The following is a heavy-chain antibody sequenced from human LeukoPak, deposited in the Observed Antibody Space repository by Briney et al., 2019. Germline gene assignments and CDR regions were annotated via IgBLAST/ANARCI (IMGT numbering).Heavy chain of an antibody. CDR2: ISYDGSNK. CDR1: GFTFSSYA. J-gene: IGHJ3*02. Sequence: PWGSLRLSCAASGFTFSSYAMHWVRQAPGKGLEWVAVISYDGSNKYYADSVKGRFTISRDNSKNTLYLQMNSLRAEDTAVYYCARDWHAFDIWGQGTMVTVSS. V-gene: IGHV3-30*04. CDR3: ARDWHAFDI.